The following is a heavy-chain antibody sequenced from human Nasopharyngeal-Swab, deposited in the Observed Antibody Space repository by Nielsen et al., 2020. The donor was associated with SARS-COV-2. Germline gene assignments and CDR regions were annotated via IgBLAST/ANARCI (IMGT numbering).Heavy chain of an antibody. CDR3: ARLYYGSGWYVGAYFDY. CDR1: GFTVSSNY. Sequence: GESLKISCAASGFTVSSNYMSWVSQAPGKGLEWVSVIYSGGSTYYADSVKGRFTISRDNSKNTLYLQMNSLRAEDTAVYYCARLYYGSGWYVGAYFDYWGQGTLVTVSS. D-gene: IGHD6-19*01. CDR2: IYSGGST. V-gene: IGHV3-66*01. J-gene: IGHJ4*02.